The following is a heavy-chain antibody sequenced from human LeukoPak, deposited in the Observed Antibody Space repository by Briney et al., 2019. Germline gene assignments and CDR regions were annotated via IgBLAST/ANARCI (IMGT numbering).Heavy chain of an antibody. CDR3: AHSLCSGGSCSSSPFDY. D-gene: IGHD2-15*01. J-gene: IGHJ4*02. CDR1: GFSLSTRGVG. CDR2: IYWNDDK. V-gene: IGHV2-5*01. Sequence: SGPTLVKPTQTLTLTCTFSGFSLSTRGVGVGRICQPPGKALEWIALIYWNDDKRYSPSLKSRLTITKDTSKNQVVLTMTNMDPVDTATYYFAHSLCSGGSCSSSPFDYWGQGTLVTVSS.